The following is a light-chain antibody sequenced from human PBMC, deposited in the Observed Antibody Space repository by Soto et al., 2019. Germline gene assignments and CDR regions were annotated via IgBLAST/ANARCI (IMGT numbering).Light chain of an antibody. CDR2: EDS. J-gene: IGLJ1*01. Sequence: QSALTQPASVSGSPGQSITISCTGTSSDVGGYNYVSWYQQHPGKAPKLMIYEDSNRPSGVSNRFSGSKSSNTASLTISGLQAEDEADYYCSSYTSSSTYVFGTGTKVTVL. CDR1: SSDVGGYNY. CDR3: SSYTSSSTYV. V-gene: IGLV2-14*01.